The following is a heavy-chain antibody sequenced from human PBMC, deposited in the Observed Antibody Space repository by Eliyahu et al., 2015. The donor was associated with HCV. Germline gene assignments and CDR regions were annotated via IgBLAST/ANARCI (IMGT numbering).Heavy chain of an antibody. CDR3: ARHESEMGTITHIDY. D-gene: IGHD5-24*01. Sequence: TYPGDSDTRYSPSFQGQVTISADKSISTAYLQWSSLKASDTAMYYCARHESEMGTITHIDYWGQGTLVTVSS. J-gene: IGHJ4*02. CDR2: TYPGDSDT. V-gene: IGHV5-51*01.